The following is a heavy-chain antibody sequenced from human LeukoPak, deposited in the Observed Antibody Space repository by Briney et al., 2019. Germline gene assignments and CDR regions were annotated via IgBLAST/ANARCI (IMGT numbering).Heavy chain of an antibody. CDR2: IYHSGST. CDR1: GYSISSDYY. CDR3: ARDPGGGFDCSGGSCYFR. J-gene: IGHJ4*02. V-gene: IGHV4-38-2*02. Sequence: PSETLSLTCTVSGYSISSDYYWGWIRQPPGKGLEWIGSIYHSGSTYYNPSLKSRVTISVDTSKNQFSLKLSSVTAADTAVYYCARDPGGGFDCSGGSCYFRWGQGTLVTVSS. D-gene: IGHD2-15*01.